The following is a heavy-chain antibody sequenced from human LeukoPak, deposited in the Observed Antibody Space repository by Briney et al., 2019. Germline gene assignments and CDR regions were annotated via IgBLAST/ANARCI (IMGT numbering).Heavy chain of an antibody. Sequence: SETLSLTCAVYGGSFSGYYWSWIRQPPGKGLEWIGEINHSGSTNYNPSLKSRVTISVDTSKNQFSLKLSSVTAVDTAVYYCARGRFLEWFPMYYFDYWGQGTLVTVSS. CDR2: INHSGST. D-gene: IGHD3-3*01. V-gene: IGHV4-34*01. J-gene: IGHJ4*02. CDR3: ARGRFLEWFPMYYFDY. CDR1: GGSFSGYY.